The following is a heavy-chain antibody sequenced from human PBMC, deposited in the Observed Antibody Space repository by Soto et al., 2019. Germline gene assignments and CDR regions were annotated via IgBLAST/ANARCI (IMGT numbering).Heavy chain of an antibody. J-gene: IGHJ3*02. CDR2: ISYDGSNK. D-gene: IGHD4-17*01. V-gene: IGHV3-30*18. CDR3: AKDWTTTHAFDI. Sequence: PGGSLRLSCAASGFTFSSYGMHWVRQAPGKGLEWVAVISYDGSNKYYADSVKGRFTISRDNSKNTLYLQMNSLRAEDTAVYYCAKDWTTTHAFDIWGQGTMVTVSS. CDR1: GFTFSSYG.